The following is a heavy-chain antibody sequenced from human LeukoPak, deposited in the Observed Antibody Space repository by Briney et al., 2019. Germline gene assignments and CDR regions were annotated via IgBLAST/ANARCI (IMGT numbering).Heavy chain of an antibody. CDR3: ASISDLLYYFDS. J-gene: IGHJ4*02. CDR2: IYTGGNT. Sequence: GGSLRLSCVASGFTVSSKYMTWVRQSPGKGLEWVSLIYTGGNTYYADSVKGRFTLSRDNSKNTVYLQMSSLRVEDTAVYFCASISDLLYYFDSRGQGTLVTVSS. V-gene: IGHV3-66*01. CDR1: GFTVSSKY.